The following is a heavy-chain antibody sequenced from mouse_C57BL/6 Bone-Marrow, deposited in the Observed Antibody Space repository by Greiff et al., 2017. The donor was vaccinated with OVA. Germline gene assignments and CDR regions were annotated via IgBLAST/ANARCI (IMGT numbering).Heavy chain of an antibody. V-gene: IGHV1-50*01. CDR3: ASLSLTGTDDYAMDY. D-gene: IGHD4-1*01. CDR2: IDPSDSYT. Sequence: QVQLQQPGAELVKPGASVKLSCKASGYTFTSYWMQWVKQRPGQGLEWIGEIDPSDSYTNYNQKFKGKATLTVDTPSSPAYMQLSSLTSEDSAVYYCASLSLTGTDDYAMDYWGQGTSVTVSS. CDR1: GYTFTSYW. J-gene: IGHJ4*01.